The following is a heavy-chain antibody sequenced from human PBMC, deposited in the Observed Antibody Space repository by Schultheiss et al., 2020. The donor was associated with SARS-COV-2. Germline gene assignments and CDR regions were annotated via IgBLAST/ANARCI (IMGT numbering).Heavy chain of an antibody. CDR2: TYYRSKWYT. J-gene: IGHJ6*02. CDR3: ARVGYYYYGMDV. Sequence: SETLSLTCAISGDRVSIDNASWNWIRQSPSRGLEWLGRTYYRSKWYTDYAVSVRSRIIINPDTSKNQFSLQLNSVTPEDTAVYYCARVGYYYYGMDVWGQGTTVTVSS. V-gene: IGHV6-1*01. CDR1: GDRVSIDNAS.